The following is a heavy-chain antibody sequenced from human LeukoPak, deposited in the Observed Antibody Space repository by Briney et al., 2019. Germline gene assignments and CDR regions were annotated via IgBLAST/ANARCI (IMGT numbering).Heavy chain of an antibody. CDR2: INHIGST. CDR3: AARPHFYCSGGSCYSASALDY. Sequence: SETLSLTCAVYGGSFSGYYWSWIRQPPGKGLEWIGEINHIGSTDYNPSLKSRVTISVDTSKNQFSLKLSSVTAADTAVYYCAARPHFYCSGGSCYSASALDYWGQGTLVTVSS. D-gene: IGHD2-15*01. V-gene: IGHV4-34*01. CDR1: GGSFSGYY. J-gene: IGHJ4*02.